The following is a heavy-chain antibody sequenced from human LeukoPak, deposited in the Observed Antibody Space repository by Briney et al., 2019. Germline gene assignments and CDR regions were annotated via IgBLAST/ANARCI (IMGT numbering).Heavy chain of an antibody. V-gene: IGHV3-7*03. D-gene: IGHD1-26*01. CDR2: MKQDGSEE. CDR3: ARDKIVGATVLDY. Sequence: PGGSLRLSCAASGFTFSTYWMSWVRQAPGKGLEWVANMKQDGSEEYYVDSVKGRFTISRDNAKNSLYLQMNGLRAEDTAVYYCARDKIVGATVLDYWGQGSLVTVSS. CDR1: GFTFSTYW. J-gene: IGHJ4*02.